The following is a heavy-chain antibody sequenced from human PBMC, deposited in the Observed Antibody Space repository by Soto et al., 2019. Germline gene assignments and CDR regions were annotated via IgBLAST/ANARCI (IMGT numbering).Heavy chain of an antibody. J-gene: IGHJ6*02. CDR1: GYSFTSYW. D-gene: IGHD3-22*01. V-gene: IGHV5-51*01. CDR2: IYPGDSDT. Sequence: GESLKISCKGSGYSFTSYWIGWVRQMPGKGLEWMGIIYPGDSDTRYSPSFQGQVTISADKSISTAYLQWSSLKASDTAMYYCARGYYDSREANYYGMDVWGQGTTITVSS. CDR3: ARGYYDSREANYYGMDV.